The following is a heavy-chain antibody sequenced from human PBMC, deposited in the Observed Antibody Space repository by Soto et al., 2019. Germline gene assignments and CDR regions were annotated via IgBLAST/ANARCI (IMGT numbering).Heavy chain of an antibody. CDR1: GFTFSNYA. CDR3: AREWTGDTCPCLEV. J-gene: IGHJ6*02. CDR2: FSGSGGST. Sequence: EVQLLESGGGLVQPGGSLRLSCAAAGFTFSNYALTWVRQSPGKGLEWVSTFSGSGGSTYYADSVRGRFTISRDNSKNTLFLQMNSLRVEDTAIYYCAREWTGDTCPCLEVWGQGTTVSVSS. D-gene: IGHD5-12*01. V-gene: IGHV3-23*01.